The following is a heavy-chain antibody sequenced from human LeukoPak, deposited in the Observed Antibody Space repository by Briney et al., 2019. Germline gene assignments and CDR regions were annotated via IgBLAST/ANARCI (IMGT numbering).Heavy chain of an antibody. CDR3: AREKKYGLNWFDP. V-gene: IGHV4-59*01. Sequence: ASETLSLTCTVSGGSISSYYWSWIRQPPGKGLEWIGYIYYSGSTNYNPSLKSRVTISVDTSKNQFSLKLSSVTAADTAVYYCAREKKYGLNWFDPWGQGTLVTVSS. J-gene: IGHJ5*02. CDR1: GGSISSYY. CDR2: IYYSGST. D-gene: IGHD2-2*01.